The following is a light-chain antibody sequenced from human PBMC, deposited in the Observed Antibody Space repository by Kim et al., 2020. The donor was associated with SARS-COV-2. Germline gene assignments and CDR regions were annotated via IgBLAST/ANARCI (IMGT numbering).Light chain of an antibody. Sequence: SVSPGKTARITCSGSKLGDKYADWYQKKPGQSPVLGIYQHTKRPSGISQRFSGSSSGNTASLTISRAQTMDEADYYCQAWDSSTAVFGGGTQLTVL. V-gene: IGLV3-1*01. CDR3: QAWDSSTAV. CDR1: KLGDKY. J-gene: IGLJ3*02. CDR2: QHT.